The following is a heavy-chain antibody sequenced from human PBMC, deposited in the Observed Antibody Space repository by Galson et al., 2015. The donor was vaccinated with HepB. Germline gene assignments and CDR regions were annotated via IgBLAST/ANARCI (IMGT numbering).Heavy chain of an antibody. V-gene: IGHV3-33*01. CDR2: IWYDGSNK. CDR3: ARGSAYCSSTSCYSPDHYYYGMDV. CDR1: GFTFSSYG. D-gene: IGHD2-2*01. Sequence: SLRLSCAASGFTFSSYGMHWVRQAPGKGLEWVAVIWYDGSNKYYADSVKGRFTISRDNSKNTLYLQMNSLRAEDTAVYYCARGSAYCSSTSCYSPDHYYYGMDVWGQGTTVTVSS. J-gene: IGHJ6*02.